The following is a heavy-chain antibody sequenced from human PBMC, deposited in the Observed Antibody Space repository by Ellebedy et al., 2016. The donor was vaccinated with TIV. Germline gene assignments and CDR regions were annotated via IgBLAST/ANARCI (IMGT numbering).Heavy chain of an antibody. CDR3: ARVWGVWGSYRHYYFDY. Sequence: ASVKVSCXASGYTFTSYGISWVRQAPGQGLEWMGWISAYTGKTNYTQILQGRVTMTTDTSTTTAYMELRSLRSDDTAVYYCARVWGVWGSYRHYYFDYWGQGTLVTVSS. D-gene: IGHD3-16*02. CDR1: GYTFTSYG. V-gene: IGHV1-18*04. J-gene: IGHJ4*02. CDR2: ISAYTGKT.